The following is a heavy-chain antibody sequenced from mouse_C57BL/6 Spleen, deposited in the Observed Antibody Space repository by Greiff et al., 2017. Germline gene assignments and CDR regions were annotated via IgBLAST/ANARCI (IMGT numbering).Heavy chain of an antibody. J-gene: IGHJ3*01. CDR1: GYAFSSSW. Sequence: QVQLQQSGPELVKPGASVKISCKASGYAFSSSWMNWVKQRPGKGLEGIGRIYPGDGDNNYNGKFKGKATLTADKSSSTAYMQLSSLTSEDSAVYFCARPYYSNPFAYWGQGTLVTVSA. V-gene: IGHV1-82*01. D-gene: IGHD2-5*01. CDR2: IYPGDGDN. CDR3: ARPYYSNPFAY.